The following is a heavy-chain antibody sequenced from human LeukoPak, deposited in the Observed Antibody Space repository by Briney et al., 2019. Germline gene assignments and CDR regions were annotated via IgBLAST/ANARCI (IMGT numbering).Heavy chain of an antibody. CDR1: GYTFTSYG. CDR2: ISAYNGNT. V-gene: IGHV1-18*01. D-gene: IGHD3-22*01. Sequence: ASVKVSCKASGYTFTSYGISWVRQAPGQGLEWMGWISAYNGNTNYAQKLQGRVTMTTDTSTSTAYMELRSLRSDDTAVYYCAREPGRYYYDSSGPGAGFDPWGQGTLVTVSS. CDR3: AREPGRYYYDSSGPGAGFDP. J-gene: IGHJ5*02.